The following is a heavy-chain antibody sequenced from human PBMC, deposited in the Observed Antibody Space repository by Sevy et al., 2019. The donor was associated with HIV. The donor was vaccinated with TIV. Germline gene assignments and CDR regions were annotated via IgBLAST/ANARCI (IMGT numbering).Heavy chain of an antibody. Sequence: GGSLRLSCAASGFTFSDYYMSWIRQSPGKGLEWVSYIDSSDSFMFYADSVKGRFTISRDNAKNSLYLQMNSLRVEVTAIYYCAREGESSPRYYHDNSGYYPDYWGQGTLVTVSS. CDR1: GFTFSDYY. CDR3: AREGESSPRYYHDNSGYYPDY. V-gene: IGHV3-11*01. D-gene: IGHD3-22*01. CDR2: IDSSDSFM. J-gene: IGHJ4*02.